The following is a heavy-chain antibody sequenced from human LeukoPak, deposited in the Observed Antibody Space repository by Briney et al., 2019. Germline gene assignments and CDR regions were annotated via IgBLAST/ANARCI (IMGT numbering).Heavy chain of an antibody. J-gene: IGHJ5*02. Sequence: PSETLSLTCTVSGYSISSGYYWGWIRQPPGKGLEWIGSIYHSGSTYYNPSLKSRVTISVDTSKNQFSLKLSSVTAADTAVYYCARSNDYSNYNWFDPWGQGTLVTVSS. CDR2: IYHSGST. V-gene: IGHV4-38-2*02. D-gene: IGHD4-11*01. CDR3: ARSNDYSNYNWFDP. CDR1: GYSISSGYY.